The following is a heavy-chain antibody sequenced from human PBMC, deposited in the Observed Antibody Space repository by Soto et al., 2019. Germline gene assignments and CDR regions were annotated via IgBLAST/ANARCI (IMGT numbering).Heavy chain of an antibody. V-gene: IGHV1-46*01. CDR3: ARESVAAAALRYYYYGMDV. Sequence: ASLKVSCKASGYTFTSYYMHWVRQAPGQGLEWMGIINPSGGSTSYAQKFQGRVTMTRDTSTSTVYMELSSLGSEDTAVYYCARESVAAAALRYYYYGMDVWGQGTTVTVSS. D-gene: IGHD6-13*01. CDR2: INPSGGST. CDR1: GYTFTSYY. J-gene: IGHJ6*02.